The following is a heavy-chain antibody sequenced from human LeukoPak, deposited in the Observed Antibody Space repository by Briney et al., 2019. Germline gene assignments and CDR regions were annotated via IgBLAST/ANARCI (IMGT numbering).Heavy chain of an antibody. D-gene: IGHD5-12*01. CDR2: IYYSGST. CDR1: GGSISSSSYY. V-gene: IGHV4-61*05. CDR3: ARKSGYGFHDD. J-gene: IGHJ4*02. Sequence: SETLSLTCTVSGGSISSSSYYWGWIRQPPGKGLEWIGYIYYSGSTNYNPSLKSRVTISVDTSKNQFSLKLSSVTAADTAVYYCARKSGYGFHDDWGQGTLVTVSS.